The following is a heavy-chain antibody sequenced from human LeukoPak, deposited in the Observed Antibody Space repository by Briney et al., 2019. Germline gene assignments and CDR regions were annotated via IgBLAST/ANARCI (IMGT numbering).Heavy chain of an antibody. CDR1: GFIVSSKY. J-gene: IGHJ6*02. CDR2: VYSNDDT. D-gene: IGHD2-21*02. V-gene: IGHV3-53*01. Sequence: GGSLRLSCAASGFIVSSKYMSWVRQAPGKGLEWVSAVYSNDDTYYADPVKGRFSISRDKSKNTLFLQMNSLRAEDTAVYYCGSSTAHYYNYGMDVWGQGATVTVSS. CDR3: GSSTAHYYNYGMDV.